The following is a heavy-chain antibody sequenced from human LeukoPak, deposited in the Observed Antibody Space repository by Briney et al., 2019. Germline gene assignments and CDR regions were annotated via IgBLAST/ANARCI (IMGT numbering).Heavy chain of an antibody. V-gene: IGHV1-46*01. Sequence: ASVKVSCKASGYTFTSYYMHWVRQAPGQGLEWMGIINPSGGSTSYAQKFQGRVTMTRDTSTSTVYMELSSLRSEDTAVYYCARVRYSGYDTTYYYYGMDVWGQGTTVTVSS. CDR3: ARVRYSGYDTTYYYYGMDV. CDR1: GYTFTSYY. CDR2: INPSGGST. D-gene: IGHD5-12*01. J-gene: IGHJ6*02.